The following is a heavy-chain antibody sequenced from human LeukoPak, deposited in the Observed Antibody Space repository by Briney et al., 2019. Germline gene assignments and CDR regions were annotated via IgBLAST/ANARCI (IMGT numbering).Heavy chain of an antibody. CDR3: AKYRGLRYYDD. J-gene: IGHJ4*02. D-gene: IGHD3-22*01. CDR1: GFAFSSYA. V-gene: IGHV3-23*01. CDR2: ISGSGGGT. Sequence: GGSLRLSCAASGFAFSSYAMSWVRQAPGKGLEWVSAISGSGGGTYYADYVKGRFTISRDNSKNTLYLQVNSLRAEDTAVYYCAKYRGLRYYDDWGQGTLVTVSS.